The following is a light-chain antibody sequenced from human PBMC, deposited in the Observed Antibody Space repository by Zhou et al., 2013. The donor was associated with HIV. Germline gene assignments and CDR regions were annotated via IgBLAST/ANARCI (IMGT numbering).Light chain of an antibody. V-gene: IGKV3-11*01. CDR1: QSVSSH. Sequence: EIVLTQSPATLSLSPGERATLSCRASQSVSSHLAWYRQKPGQPPRLLIYDASNRVPGIPARFSGSGSGTDFTLTITSLEPEDFAVYYCQQYGSFFGPGTKVDIK. J-gene: IGKJ3*01. CDR2: DAS. CDR3: QQYGSF.